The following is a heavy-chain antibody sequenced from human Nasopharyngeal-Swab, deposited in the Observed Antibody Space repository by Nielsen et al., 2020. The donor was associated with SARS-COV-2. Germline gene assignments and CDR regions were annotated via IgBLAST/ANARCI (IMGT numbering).Heavy chain of an antibody. CDR1: GGAFSGFY. CDR2: INPSGGT. D-gene: IGHD1-1*01. CDR3: ARGRRERAPRYYYYGMDV. Sequence: SETLSLTCAVYGGAFSGFYWSWIRQSPGEGLEWIGEINPSGGTDYNPSLKSRVSVSVDTSKNQVFLKLKAVTAADTGLYYCARGRRERAPRYYYYGMDVWGQGTTVSVS. J-gene: IGHJ6*02. V-gene: IGHV4-34*01.